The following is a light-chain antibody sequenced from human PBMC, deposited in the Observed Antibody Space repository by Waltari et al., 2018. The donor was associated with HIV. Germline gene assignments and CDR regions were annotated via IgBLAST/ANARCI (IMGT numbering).Light chain of an antibody. CDR3: RKYSNAPFS. V-gene: IGKV1-27*01. J-gene: IGKJ3*01. CDR1: QGLRNY. Sequence: DIHMTHAPAALFAALGHRVTSSCRPGQGLRNYLAWYQQQPAKPPKLLIYAASTLQVGVASRFNGSGTGPDYTLTISSMRPEDFATYYCRKYSNAPFSLGPGTTVDI. CDR2: AAS.